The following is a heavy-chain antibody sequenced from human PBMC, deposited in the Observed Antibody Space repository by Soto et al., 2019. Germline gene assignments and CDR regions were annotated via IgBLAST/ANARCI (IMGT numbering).Heavy chain of an antibody. CDR2: IYYTGST. CDR3: ARVDSSGSYFDS. CDR1: GGSISSYY. D-gene: IGHD3-22*01. J-gene: IGHJ4*02. V-gene: IGHV4-59*01. Sequence: QVQLQESGPGLVKPSETLSLTCTVSGGSISSYYWSWIRQPPGKGLEWIAYIYYTGSTNHNPSLRSRVTFAADTSKNQFSLKLSSVTAADTAMYYCARVDSSGSYFDSWGQGTLVTVSS.